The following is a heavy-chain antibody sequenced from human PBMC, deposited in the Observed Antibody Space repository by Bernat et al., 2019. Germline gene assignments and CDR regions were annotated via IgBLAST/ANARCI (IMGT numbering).Heavy chain of an antibody. CDR2: ISGGST. Sequence: VQLVESGGGVVQPGRSLRLSCAASGFTFSSYAMSWVRQAPGKGLEWVSGISGGSTYYADSMRGRFTISRDNSKNTLYLQMNSLRTEDTAVYYCAREGCISTSCYTTGAWFDPWGQGTLVTVSS. CDR3: AREGCISTSCYTTGAWFDP. J-gene: IGHJ5*02. D-gene: IGHD2-2*02. CDR1: GFTFSSYA. V-gene: IGHV3-23*04.